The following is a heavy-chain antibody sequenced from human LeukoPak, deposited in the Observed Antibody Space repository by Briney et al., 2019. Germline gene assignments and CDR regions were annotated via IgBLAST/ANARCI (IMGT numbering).Heavy chain of an antibody. D-gene: IGHD3-10*01. V-gene: IGHV4-59*01. CDR3: ARRMVRGVIDY. CDR2: MYYSESS. J-gene: IGHJ4*02. Sequence: PSETLSLTCTVSGGSFRGYYWSWIRQPPGKGLEWIGYMYYSESSNYNPSLKSRVTISVDTSKNQVSLKLSSVTAADTAVYYCARRMVRGVIDYWGQGTLVTVSS. CDR1: GGSFRGYY.